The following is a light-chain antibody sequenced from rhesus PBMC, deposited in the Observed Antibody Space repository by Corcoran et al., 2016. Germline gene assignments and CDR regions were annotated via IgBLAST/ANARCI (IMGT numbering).Light chain of an antibody. CDR2: EAS. CDR1: QSVNSG. J-gene: IGKJ1*01. CDR3: QQENSWSRT. Sequence: EIVMTQSPATLSLSPGERATLSCRASQSVNSGLAWYQQKSGQAPRPLLYEASSRVTGIPDRFRGSGSGTDFTLTSSSLEPEDVAIYFCQQENSWSRTFGQGTKVEIK. V-gene: IGKV3-17*02.